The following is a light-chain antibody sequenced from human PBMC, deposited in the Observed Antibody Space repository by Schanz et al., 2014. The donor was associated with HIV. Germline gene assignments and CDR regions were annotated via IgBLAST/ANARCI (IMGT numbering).Light chain of an antibody. CDR1: QRLSSAY. Sequence: ENVLTQSPGTLSLSPGGRATLSCGASQRLSSAYLAWYQQKPGQAPRLLIYDASNRATGIPARFSGSGSGTDFTLTISSLEPEDFAVYYCQQRSNWPPLTFGGGTKVEIK. V-gene: IGKV3-11*01. CDR2: DAS. CDR3: QQRSNWPPLT. J-gene: IGKJ4*01.